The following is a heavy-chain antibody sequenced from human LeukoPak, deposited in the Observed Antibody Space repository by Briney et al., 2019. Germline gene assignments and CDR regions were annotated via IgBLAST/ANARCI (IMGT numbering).Heavy chain of an antibody. Sequence: PGGSLRLSCAASGITFGSYWMTWVRQAPGKGLECVANIKPDGSEKHYVDSVERRFTISRDNAQNSLFLQMNSLRAEDTAVYYCARGRMAVAGSYEYWGQGTLVTV. J-gene: IGHJ4*02. CDR2: IKPDGSEK. V-gene: IGHV3-7*05. CDR1: GITFGSYW. D-gene: IGHD6-19*01. CDR3: ARGRMAVAGSYEY.